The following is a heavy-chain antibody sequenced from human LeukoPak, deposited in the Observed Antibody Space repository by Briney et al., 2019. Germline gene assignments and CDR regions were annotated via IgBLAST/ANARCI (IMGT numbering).Heavy chain of an antibody. CDR1: GFTFSSYA. CDR3: ATVPYNWNDQYYYYGMDV. CDR2: ISGSGGST. V-gene: IGHV3-23*01. Sequence: GGSLRLSCAASGFTFSSYAMSWVRQAPGKGLEWVSAISGSGGSTYYADSVKGRFTISRDNSKNTLYLQMNSLRAEDTAVYYCATVPYNWNDQYYYYGMDVWGQGTTVTVSS. J-gene: IGHJ6*02. D-gene: IGHD1-20*01.